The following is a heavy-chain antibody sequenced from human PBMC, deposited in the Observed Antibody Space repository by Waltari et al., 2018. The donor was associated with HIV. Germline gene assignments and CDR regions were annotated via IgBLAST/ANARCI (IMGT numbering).Heavy chain of an antibody. Sequence: QVQLQQSGPGLVKPSQTLSLTCAISVDSVSSNSAAWTWIRQSPRRGLEWLGRTYFRSKWYIDYAVSVKSRITINPDTSKNHFSLQLNSVTPEDTAVYFCARGWDYDFWSGLEGGKFDPWGLGTLVTVSS. CDR1: VDSVSSNSAA. V-gene: IGHV6-1*01. CDR3: ARGWDYDFWSGLEGGKFDP. J-gene: IGHJ5*02. D-gene: IGHD3-3*01. CDR2: TYFRSKWYI.